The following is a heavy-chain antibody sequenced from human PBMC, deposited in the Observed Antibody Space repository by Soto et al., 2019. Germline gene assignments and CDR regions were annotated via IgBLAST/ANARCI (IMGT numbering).Heavy chain of an antibody. CDR3: VRAPGSVYRPFDS. Sequence: GASVKVSCKASGYIFTNYCIHWVRQAPGQGLEWMGIINLSADRTSYAQKFQGRFTVTMDTSTSTVYMELGSLRSEDTAVYYCVRAPGSVYRPFDSWGQGPRATV. J-gene: IGHJ4*02. D-gene: IGHD3-22*01. CDR2: INLSADRT. CDR1: GYIFTNYC. V-gene: IGHV1-46*03.